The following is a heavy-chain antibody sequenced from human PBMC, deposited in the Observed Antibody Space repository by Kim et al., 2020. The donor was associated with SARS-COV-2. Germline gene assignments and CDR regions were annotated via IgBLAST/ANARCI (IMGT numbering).Heavy chain of an antibody. J-gene: IGHJ6*02. D-gene: IGHD3-10*01. V-gene: IGHV3-30-3*01. CDR3: ARDQWATMVRGTSMDV. CDR1: GFTFSSYA. CDR2: ISHDGSNK. Sequence: GGSLRLSCAASGFTFSSYAMHWVRQAPGKGLEWVAVISHDGSNKYYADSVKGRFTISRDNSKNTLYLQMNSLRAEDTAVYYCARDQWATMVRGTSMDVWGQGTTVTVSS.